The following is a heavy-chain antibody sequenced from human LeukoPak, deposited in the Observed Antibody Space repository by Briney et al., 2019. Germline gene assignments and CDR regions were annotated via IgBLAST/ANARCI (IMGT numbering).Heavy chain of an antibody. J-gene: IGHJ4*02. CDR2: ISGAANTF. D-gene: IGHD2-21*02. CDR1: GFTFSTYA. V-gene: IGHV3-23*01. Sequence: GGSLSLSCAASGFTFSTYALTWLSQAPGKGLDWVSSISGAANTFYYADSVKGRFTISRDNSGNTVYLQMDSLRADATAVYYCAKQGSDSSPKFHDYWGQGTLVTVSS. CDR3: AKQGSDSSPKFHDY.